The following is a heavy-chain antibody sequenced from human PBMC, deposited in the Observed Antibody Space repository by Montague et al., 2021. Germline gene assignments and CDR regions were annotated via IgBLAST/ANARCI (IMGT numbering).Heavy chain of an antibody. Sequence: SETLSLTCTVSGASITSNIYYWGWIRQSPGKGRGGLGVIYYSGNSFYKPSLKSRITMAVDTSKNKFSLKLSSVTAADTAIYYCARVFSSWYVGWFDPWGQGTLVTVSS. D-gene: IGHD6-13*01. J-gene: IGHJ5*02. CDR3: ARVFSSWYVGWFDP. V-gene: IGHV4-39*07. CDR1: GASITSNIYY. CDR2: IYYSGNS.